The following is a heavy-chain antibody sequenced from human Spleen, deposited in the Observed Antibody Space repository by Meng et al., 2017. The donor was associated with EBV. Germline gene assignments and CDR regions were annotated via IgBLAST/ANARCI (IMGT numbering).Heavy chain of an antibody. CDR2: LYYSGST. V-gene: IGHV4-30-4*01. CDR3: ARASNYGDYGIWFYP. Sequence: QGPLEESGPGVVKASQTLSLTCTVSGGSINSNGYYWNWIRQTPGKGLEWIGYLYYSGSTYYNPSLKSRVTISMDTSQNQFSLSLRSVTAADTAVYYCARASNYGDYGIWFYPWGQGTLVTVSS. J-gene: IGHJ5*02. D-gene: IGHD4-17*01. CDR1: GGSINSNGYY.